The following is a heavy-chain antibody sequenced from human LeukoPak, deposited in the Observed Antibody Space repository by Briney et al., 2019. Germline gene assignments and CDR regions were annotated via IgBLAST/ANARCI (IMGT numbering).Heavy chain of an antibody. V-gene: IGHV4-59*07. CDR1: GGSISSVY. CDR2: IFYSGST. CDR3: ATFRPGGYFHN. D-gene: IGHD2-21*01. J-gene: IGHJ1*01. Sequence: PSDTLSLTCTVSGGSISSVYWSWMRQAPGERRQWFGYIFYSGSTNHDASLKSRVTISVATSQNQVSLKMTSVTPADTAVYYWATFRPGGYFHNWGQGTLVTVSS.